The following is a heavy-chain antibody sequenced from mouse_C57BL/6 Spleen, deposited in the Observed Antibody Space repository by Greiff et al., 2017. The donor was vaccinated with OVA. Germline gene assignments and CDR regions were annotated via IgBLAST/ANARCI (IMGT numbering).Heavy chain of an antibody. CDR2: INPSTGGT. D-gene: IGHD1-1*01. CDR1: GYSFTGYY. V-gene: IGHV1-42*01. CDR3: ARTTVVAPYFDY. Sequence: VQLQQSGPELVKPGASVKISCKASGYSFTGYYMNWVKQSPEKSLEWIGEINPSTGGTTYNQKFKAKATLTVDKSSSTAYMQLKSLTTEDSAVYYCARTTVVAPYFDYWGQGTTLIVSS. J-gene: IGHJ2*01.